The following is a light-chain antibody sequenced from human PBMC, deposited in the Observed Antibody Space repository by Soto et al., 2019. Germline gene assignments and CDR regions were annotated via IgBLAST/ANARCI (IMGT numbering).Light chain of an antibody. V-gene: IGLV2-8*01. CDR2: EVS. Sequence: QSALTQPPSASGSPGQSVTISCTGTSSDVGGYNYVSWYQQHPGKAPKLMIYEVSKRPSGVPDRFSGSKSGNTASLTVSGLQPEDEADYYCSSYAGSNNVVFGRGTKLTVL. CDR3: SSYAGSNNVV. J-gene: IGLJ2*01. CDR1: SSDVGGYNY.